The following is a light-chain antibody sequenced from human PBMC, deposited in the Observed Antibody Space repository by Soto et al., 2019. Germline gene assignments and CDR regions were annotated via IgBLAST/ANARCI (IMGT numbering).Light chain of an antibody. J-gene: IGLJ1*01. V-gene: IGLV2-14*01. CDR2: EVS. CDR1: SRDVGGYNY. CDR3: SSHTLSRALQV. Sequence: QSVLTQPASLSGSPGQSITISCTGTSRDVGGYNYVCWYQQHPGKAPKLMIYEVSNRPSGVSNRFSGSKSGNTASLTISGLQAEDEADYYCSSHTLSRALQVFGTGTKVTVL.